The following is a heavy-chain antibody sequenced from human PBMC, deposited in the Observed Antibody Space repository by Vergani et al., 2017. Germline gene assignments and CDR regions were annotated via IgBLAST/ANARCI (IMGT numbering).Heavy chain of an antibody. CDR3: ARERAAAAGTGYAFDI. CDR1: GYTFTGYY. J-gene: IGHJ3*02. Sequence: QVQLVQSGAEVKKPGASVKVSCKASGYTFTGYYMHWVRQAPVQGLEWMGWINPNSGGTNYAQKFQGRVTMTRDTSISTAYMELSRLRSDDTAVYYCARERAAAAGTGYAFDIWGQGTMVTVSS. CDR2: INPNSGGT. D-gene: IGHD6-13*01. V-gene: IGHV1-2*02.